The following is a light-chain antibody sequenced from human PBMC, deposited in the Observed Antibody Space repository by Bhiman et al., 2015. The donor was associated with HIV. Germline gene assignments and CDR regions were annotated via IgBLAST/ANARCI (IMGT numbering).Light chain of an antibody. Sequence: SYELAQPPSVSVSPGQTATMTCSGDKLGDKYACWYQQKPGQSPVLVIYQDTKRPSGIPERFSGSNSGNTATLTISGVEAGDEADYYCQVWDSSSGHPSYVFGTGTKVTVL. J-gene: IGLJ1*01. CDR2: QDT. V-gene: IGLV3-1*01. CDR3: QVWDSSSGHPSYV. CDR1: KLGDKY.